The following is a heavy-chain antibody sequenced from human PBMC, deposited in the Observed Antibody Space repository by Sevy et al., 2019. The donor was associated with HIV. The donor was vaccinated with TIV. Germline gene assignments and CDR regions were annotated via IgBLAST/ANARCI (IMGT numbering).Heavy chain of an antibody. J-gene: IGHJ4*02. CDR2: INPSGGST. Sequence: TSVKVSCKASGYTFTSYYMHWVRQAPGQGLEWMGIINPSGGSTSYAQKFQGRVTMTRDTSTSTVYMELSSLRSEDTAVYYCAREGSNRIQAHPYFDYWGQGTLVTVSS. CDR3: AREGSNRIQAHPYFDY. D-gene: IGHD1-1*01. V-gene: IGHV1-46*01. CDR1: GYTFTSYY.